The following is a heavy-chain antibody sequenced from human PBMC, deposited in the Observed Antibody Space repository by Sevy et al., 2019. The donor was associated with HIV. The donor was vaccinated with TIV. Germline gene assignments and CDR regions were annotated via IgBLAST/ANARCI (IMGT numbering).Heavy chain of an antibody. D-gene: IGHD1-1*01. Sequence: SETLSLTCSVSGDSISSYFWTWVRQSPGKGLEWIGNVYFTGNTDYSPSHKSRVTLSLDTSKSQFSLTLKSVTAADTAIYFCARDSTTRPRVLDYWGQGTLVTVSS. CDR1: GDSISSYF. CDR2: VYFTGNT. CDR3: ARDSTTRPRVLDY. J-gene: IGHJ4*02. V-gene: IGHV4-59*01.